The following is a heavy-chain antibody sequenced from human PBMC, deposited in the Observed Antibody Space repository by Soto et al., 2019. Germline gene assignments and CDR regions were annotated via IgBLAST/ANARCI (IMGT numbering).Heavy chain of an antibody. V-gene: IGHV4-31*03. D-gene: IGHD3-10*01. J-gene: IGHJ4*02. CDR2: IYYSGST. CDR3: ARGLGEFDY. CDR1: GGSISSGVYY. Sequence: QVQLQESGPGLVKPSQTLSLTCTVSGGSISSGVYYWIWIRQNPGKGLVWIEYIYYSGSTYYNPSLTSRVTISVDTSKNQFSMNLSSVTAADTAVYYCARGLGEFDYWGQGTLVTVSS.